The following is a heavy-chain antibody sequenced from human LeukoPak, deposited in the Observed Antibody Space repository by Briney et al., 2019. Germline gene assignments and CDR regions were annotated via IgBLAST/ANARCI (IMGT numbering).Heavy chain of an antibody. D-gene: IGHD5/OR15-5a*01. CDR2: IYHSGST. Sequence: SGTLSLTCAVSGGSISSSNWWSWVRQPPGKGLEWIGEIYHSGSTNYNPSLKSRVTISLDTSKNQFSLKLSSVTAADTAVYFCATLVSTRYYFDYWGQGTLVTVSS. CDR1: GGSISSSNW. CDR3: ATLVSTRYYFDY. V-gene: IGHV4-4*02. J-gene: IGHJ4*02.